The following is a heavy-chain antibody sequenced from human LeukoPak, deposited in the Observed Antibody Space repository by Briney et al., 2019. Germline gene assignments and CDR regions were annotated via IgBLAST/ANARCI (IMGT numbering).Heavy chain of an antibody. CDR3: AKGIGELRMGNYYYYGMDV. V-gene: IGHV3-23*01. D-gene: IGHD3-10*01. Sequence: GGSLRLSCAASGFTFSNYAMSWVRQAPGKGLEWVSVISGSGGSTYYADSVKGRFTISRDNSKNRLHVQMNSLRAEDTAVYYCAKGIGELRMGNYYYYGMDVWGQGTTVTISS. CDR2: ISGSGGST. J-gene: IGHJ6*02. CDR1: GFTFSNYA.